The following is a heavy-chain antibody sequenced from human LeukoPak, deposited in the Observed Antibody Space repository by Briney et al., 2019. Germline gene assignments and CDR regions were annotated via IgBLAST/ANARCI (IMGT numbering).Heavy chain of an antibody. CDR1: GGNVSSNSAA. Sequence: SQTLSLTCAISGGNVSSNSAAWNWIRQSPSRGLEWLGRTYYRSKWYNDYAVSVKSRITINPDTSKNQFSLQLSSVTPEDTAVYYCARLVGATTPFTYHYYGLDVWGQGTTVTVSS. CDR2: TYYRSKWYN. V-gene: IGHV6-1*01. D-gene: IGHD1-26*01. CDR3: ARLVGATTPFTYHYYGLDV. J-gene: IGHJ6*02.